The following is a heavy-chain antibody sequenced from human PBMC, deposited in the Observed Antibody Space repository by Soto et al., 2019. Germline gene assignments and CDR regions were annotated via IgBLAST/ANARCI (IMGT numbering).Heavy chain of an antibody. J-gene: IGHJ3*02. CDR2: ISYDGSNK. CDR1: GFTFSSYG. CDR3: AKSFNAGGEGNAFDI. Sequence: QVQLVESGRGVVQPGRSLRLSCAAAGFTFSSYGMHWVRQAPGKGLEWVAVISYDGSNKYYADSVKGRFTISRDNSKNTLYLQMNSLRAEDTAVYYCAKSFNAGGEGNAFDIWGQGTMVTVSS. V-gene: IGHV3-30*18. D-gene: IGHD3-16*01.